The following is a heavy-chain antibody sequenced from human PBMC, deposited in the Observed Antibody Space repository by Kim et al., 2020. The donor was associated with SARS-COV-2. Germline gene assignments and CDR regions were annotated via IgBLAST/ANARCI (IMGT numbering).Heavy chain of an antibody. D-gene: IGHD3-22*01. J-gene: IGHJ4*02. V-gene: IGHV3-73*01. Sequence: KGRFTISRDDSKNTAYLQMSSLETEDTAVYYCTRHRDYYDSSGYPYYFDCWGRGTLVTVSS. CDR3: TRHRDYYDSSGYPYYFDC.